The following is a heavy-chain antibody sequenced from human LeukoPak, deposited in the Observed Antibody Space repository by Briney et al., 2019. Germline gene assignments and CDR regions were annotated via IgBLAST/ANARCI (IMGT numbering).Heavy chain of an antibody. CDR2: IYYSGST. Sequence: PSETLSLTCTVSGGSISSYYWSWIRQPPGKGLEWIGYIYYSGSTNYNPSLKSRVTMSVDTSKNQFSLKLSSVTAADTAVYYCARGNRVATTLWGQGTLVTVSS. J-gene: IGHJ4*02. CDR3: ARGNRVATTL. CDR1: GGSISSYY. D-gene: IGHD5-12*01. V-gene: IGHV4-59*01.